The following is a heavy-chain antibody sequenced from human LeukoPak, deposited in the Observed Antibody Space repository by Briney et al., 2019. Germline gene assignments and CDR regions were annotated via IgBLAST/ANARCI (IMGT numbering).Heavy chain of an antibody. CDR1: AGSVSNGNYY. Sequence: PSETLSLTCTVSAGSVSNGNYYWRWLRQPPGTALEWIGYIYYTGTTYYIPSLEGRVTISVDTSKNQFSVKLNSVTAADTAVYYCARSQNYYGSGDHWSPGTLVTVSS. V-gene: IGHV4-61*01. CDR2: IYYTGTT. CDR3: ARSQNYYGSGDH. J-gene: IGHJ4*02. D-gene: IGHD3-10*01.